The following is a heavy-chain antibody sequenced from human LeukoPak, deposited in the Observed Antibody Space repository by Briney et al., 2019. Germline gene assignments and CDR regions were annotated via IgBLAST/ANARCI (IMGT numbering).Heavy chain of an antibody. V-gene: IGHV4-34*01. D-gene: IGHD3-10*01. CDR3: ARGPEDYFGSGSYYMLDY. Sequence: SSETLSLTCAVYGGSFNNYYWSWIRQPPGKGLEWIGEINHSGSTNYNPSLKSRVTVSVDTSKNQFSLKLSSVTAADTAVYYCARGPEDYFGSGSYYMLDYWGQGTLVAVPS. J-gene: IGHJ4*02. CDR1: GGSFNNYY. CDR2: INHSGST.